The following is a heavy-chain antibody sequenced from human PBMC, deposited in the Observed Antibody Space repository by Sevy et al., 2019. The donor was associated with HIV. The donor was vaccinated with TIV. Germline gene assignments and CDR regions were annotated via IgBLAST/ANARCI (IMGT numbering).Heavy chain of an antibody. J-gene: IGHJ4*02. CDR3: AKMFRLAVAGRFDY. V-gene: IGHV3-23*01. D-gene: IGHD6-13*01. CDR1: GFTFTSYA. CDR2: ISGSGATT. Sequence: GGSLRLSCAASGFTFTSYAMIWVRQAPGKGLEWVSGISGSGATTYYADSVKGRFTISRDNSKNALYLQLNSLRAEDTAAYYCAKMFRLAVAGRFDYWGQGALVTVSS.